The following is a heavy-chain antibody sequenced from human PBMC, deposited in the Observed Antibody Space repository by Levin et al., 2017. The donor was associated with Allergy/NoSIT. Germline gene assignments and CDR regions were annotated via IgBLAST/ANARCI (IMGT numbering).Heavy chain of an antibody. Sequence: PGGSLRLSCEASGFTFSSHAMHWVRQTPDRGLEWVAVISSDGSDSYHADSVMGRFTISRDNSKSTLNLQMNGLTTEDTAVYFCVRDQCSGGRCYPGFFVDWGQGTLVTVSS. CDR1: GFTFSSHA. J-gene: IGHJ4*02. CDR2: ISSDGSDS. CDR3: VRDQCSGGRCYPGFFVD. D-gene: IGHD2-15*01. V-gene: IGHV3-30*04.